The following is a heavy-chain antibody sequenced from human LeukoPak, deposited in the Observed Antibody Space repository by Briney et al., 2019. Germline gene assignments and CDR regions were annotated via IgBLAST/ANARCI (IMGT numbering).Heavy chain of an antibody. CDR1: GFTFSSYS. CDR2: ISSSSSYI. J-gene: IGHJ4*02. D-gene: IGHD1-26*01. Sequence: GRSLRLSCAASGFTFSSYSMNWVRQAPGKGLEWVSSISSSSSYIYYADSVKGRFTISRDNAKNSLYLQMNSLRAEDTAVYYCARDVTSISGYFDYWGQGTLVTVSS. CDR3: ARDVTSISGYFDY. V-gene: IGHV3-21*01.